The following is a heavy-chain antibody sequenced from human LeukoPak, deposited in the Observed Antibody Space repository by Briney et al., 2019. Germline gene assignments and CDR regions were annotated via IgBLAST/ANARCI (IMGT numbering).Heavy chain of an antibody. CDR3: ARGGGLDA. V-gene: IGHV3-7*03. D-gene: IGHD3-16*01. J-gene: IGHJ6*02. CDR1: GFTFSSYW. CDR2: INHNGNVN. Sequence: GGSLRLSCAASGFTFSSYWMNWARQAPGKGLEWVASINHNGNVNYYVDSVKGRFTISRDNVKNSLYLQMSNLRAEDTAVYFCARGGGLDAWGQGATVTVSS.